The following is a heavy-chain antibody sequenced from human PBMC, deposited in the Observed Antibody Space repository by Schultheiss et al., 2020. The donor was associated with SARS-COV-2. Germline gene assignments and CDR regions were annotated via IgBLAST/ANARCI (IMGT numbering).Heavy chain of an antibody. Sequence: GGSLRLSCAASGFTFSSYAMHWVRQAPGKGLEWVAVISYDGSNKYYADSVKGRFTISRDNSKNTLYLQMNSLRAEDTAVYYCAKDRAMDVWGQGTLVTVSS. J-gene: IGHJ4*02. CDR2: ISYDGSNK. D-gene: IGHD5-18*01. CDR1: GFTFSSYA. CDR3: AKDRAMDV. V-gene: IGHV3-30*04.